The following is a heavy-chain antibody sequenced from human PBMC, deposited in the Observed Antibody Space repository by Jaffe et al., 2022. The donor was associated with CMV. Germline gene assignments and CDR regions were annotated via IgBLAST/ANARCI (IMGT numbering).Heavy chain of an antibody. CDR1: GFILTDYY. J-gene: IGHJ6*02. CDR3: SSVLWFGEIRHNYAMDV. CDR2: ISASGGTI. V-gene: IGHV3-11*01. D-gene: IGHD3-10*01. Sequence: QVQLVESGGDLVKAGGSLRLSCAASGFILTDYYMSWIRQAPGKGLEWVSYISASGGTIYYADSVKGRFTISRDNAKNSLSLQMNGLRVEDTAVYYCSSVLWFGEIRHNYAMDVWGQGTSVTVSS.